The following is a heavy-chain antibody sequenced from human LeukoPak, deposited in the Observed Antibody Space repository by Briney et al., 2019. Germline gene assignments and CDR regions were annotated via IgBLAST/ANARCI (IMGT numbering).Heavy chain of an antibody. CDR2: IYTSGST. J-gene: IGHJ6*03. CDR1: GGSISSGSYY. D-gene: IGHD3-3*01. CDR3: ARAQNWSGYYTYYMDV. Sequence: SETLSLTCTVSGGSISSGSYYRSWIRQPAGKGLEWIGRIYTSGSTNYNPSLKSRVTMSVDTSKNQFSLKLSSVTAADTAVYYCARAQNWSGYYTYYMDVWGKGTTVTVSS. V-gene: IGHV4-61*02.